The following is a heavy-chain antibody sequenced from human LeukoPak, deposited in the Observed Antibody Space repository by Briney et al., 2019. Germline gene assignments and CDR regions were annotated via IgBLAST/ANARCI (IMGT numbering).Heavy chain of an antibody. J-gene: IGHJ4*02. CDR2: ISSSSSTI. D-gene: IGHD6-13*01. CDR1: GFPFSSYS. V-gene: IGHV3-48*01. CDR3: ARVSGSSWYGHYFDY. Sequence: GGSLRLSCAASGFPFSSYSMNWVRQAPGKGLEGVSYISSSSSTIYYADSVKGRFTISRDNAKNSLYLQMNNLRAEDTAVYYCARVSGSSWYGHYFDYWGQGTLVTVSS.